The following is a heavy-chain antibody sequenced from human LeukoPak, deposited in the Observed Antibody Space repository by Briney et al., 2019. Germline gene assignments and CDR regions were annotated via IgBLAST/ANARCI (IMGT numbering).Heavy chain of an antibody. CDR1: GYTLTELS. CDR2: FDPEDGET. CDR3: ATSLVPAAMSAAFDI. J-gene: IGHJ3*02. D-gene: IGHD2-2*01. Sequence: ASVKVSCKVSGYTLTELSMHWVRQAPGKGLEWMGGFDPEDGETIYAQKFQGRVTMTEDTSTDAAYMELSSLRSEDTAVYYCATSLVPAAMSAAFDIWGQGTMVTVSS. V-gene: IGHV1-24*01.